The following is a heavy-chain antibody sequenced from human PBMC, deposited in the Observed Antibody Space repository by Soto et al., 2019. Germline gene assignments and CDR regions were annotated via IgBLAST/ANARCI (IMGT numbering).Heavy chain of an antibody. D-gene: IGHD1-26*01. J-gene: IGHJ6*03. Sequence: GGSLRLSCAASGFTFSSYAMSWVRQAPGKGLEWVSAISGSGGSTYYAYSVKGRFTVSRDNSKNTLYLQMNSLRAEDTALYYCLLHPGRYYYYMDVWGKGTTVTVSS. CDR1: GFTFSSYA. CDR3: LLHPGRYYYYMDV. CDR2: ISGSGGST. V-gene: IGHV3-23*01.